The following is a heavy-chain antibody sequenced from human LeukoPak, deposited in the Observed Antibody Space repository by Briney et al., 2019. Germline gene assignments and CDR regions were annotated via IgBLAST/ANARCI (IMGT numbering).Heavy chain of an antibody. V-gene: IGHV4-61*02. Sequence: SETLSLTCTVSGGSISSGSYYWSWIRQPAGKGLEWIGRIYTSGSTNYNPSLKSRVTISVDTSKNQFSLKLSSVTAADTAVYYCARERTGTTGKNGIDYWGQGTLVTVSS. D-gene: IGHD1-1*01. J-gene: IGHJ4*02. CDR2: IYTSGST. CDR1: GGSISSGSYY. CDR3: ARERTGTTGKNGIDY.